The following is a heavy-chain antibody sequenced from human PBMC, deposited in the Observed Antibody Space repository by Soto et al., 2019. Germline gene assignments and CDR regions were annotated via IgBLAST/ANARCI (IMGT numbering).Heavy chain of an antibody. Sequence: GSLRLSCAASGFTFRSFTMNWVRQAPGKGLEWVSTISSNSAYIYYTDALRGRFTISRDNAKNSLHLQMSSLRAEDTAVYYCTRDASRDSSARGWFDPWGPGTLVTSPQ. J-gene: IGHJ5*02. CDR3: TRDASRDSSARGWFDP. D-gene: IGHD6-13*01. V-gene: IGHV3-21*01. CDR1: GFTFRSFT. CDR2: ISSNSAYI.